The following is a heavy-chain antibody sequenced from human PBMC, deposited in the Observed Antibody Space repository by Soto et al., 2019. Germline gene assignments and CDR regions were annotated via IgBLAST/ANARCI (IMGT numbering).Heavy chain of an antibody. Sequence: QVQLVESGGGVVQPGRSLRLSCAASGFTFSSYGMHWVRQAPGKGLEWVAVISYDGSNKYYADSVKGRFTISRDNSKNTWYLEMNSLRVEDTAVYYCAKDHGAAAGRFDYWGQGTLVTVSS. CDR3: AKDHGAAAGRFDY. CDR1: GFTFSSYG. V-gene: IGHV3-30*18. D-gene: IGHD6-13*01. J-gene: IGHJ4*02. CDR2: ISYDGSNK.